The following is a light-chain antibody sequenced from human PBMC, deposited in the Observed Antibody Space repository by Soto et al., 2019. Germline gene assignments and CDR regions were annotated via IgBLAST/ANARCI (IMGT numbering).Light chain of an antibody. CDR2: DVT. Sequence: QPALTQPRSVSGSPGQSVAISCTGTSSDVGGYNYVSWYQQHPGKAPKLMIYDVTKRPSGVPDRFSASKSGNTASLTISGLQADDEADYYCCSYAGSYSYVFGTGTKAPS. V-gene: IGLV2-11*01. J-gene: IGLJ1*01. CDR1: SSDVGGYNY. CDR3: CSYAGSYSYV.